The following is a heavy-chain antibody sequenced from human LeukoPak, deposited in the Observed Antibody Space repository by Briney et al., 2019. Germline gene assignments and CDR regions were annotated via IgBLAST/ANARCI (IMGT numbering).Heavy chain of an antibody. D-gene: IGHD3-3*01. CDR3: ARGGYYDFWSGYHSSHYYYMDV. J-gene: IGHJ6*03. CDR2: IKQDGSEK. V-gene: IGHV3-7*01. CDR1: GFTFSSYW. Sequence: GGSLRLSCAASGFTFSSYWMSWVRQAPGKGLEWVANIKQDGSEKYYVDSVKGRFTISRDNAKNSLYLQINSLRAEDTAVYYCARGGYYDFWSGYHSSHYYYMDVWGKGTTVTVSS.